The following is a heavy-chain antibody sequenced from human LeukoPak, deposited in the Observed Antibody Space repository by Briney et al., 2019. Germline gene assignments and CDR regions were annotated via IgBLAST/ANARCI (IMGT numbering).Heavy chain of an antibody. V-gene: IGHV5-51*01. J-gene: IGHJ4*02. CDR3: ARRYCSSISCYTADY. D-gene: IGHD2-2*02. CDR2: YPGDSDT. Sequence: YPGDSDTRYSPSFQGQVTISADKSISTAYLQWSSLKASDTAMYYCARRYCSSISCYTADYWGQGTLVTVSS.